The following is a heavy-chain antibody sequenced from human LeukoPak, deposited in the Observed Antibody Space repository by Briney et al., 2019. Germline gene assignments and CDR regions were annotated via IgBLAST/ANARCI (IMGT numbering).Heavy chain of an antibody. CDR1: GFTFSDYY. V-gene: IGHV3-11*01. Sequence: GGSVRLSCAASGFTFSDYYMSWIRQAPGKGLEWVSYISSSGSTIYYADSVKGRFTISRDNAKNSLYLQMNSLRAEDTAVYYCARDPRVGPSRYYYGMDVWGQGTTVTVSS. J-gene: IGHJ6*02. CDR2: ISSSGSTI. CDR3: ARDPRVGPSRYYYGMDV. D-gene: IGHD2/OR15-2a*01.